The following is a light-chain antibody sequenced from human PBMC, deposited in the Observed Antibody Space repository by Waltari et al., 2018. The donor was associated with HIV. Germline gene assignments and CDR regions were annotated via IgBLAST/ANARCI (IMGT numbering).Light chain of an antibody. CDR2: EVS. CDR1: SSDVGGYHY. CDR3: SSYAGSNNLGV. Sequence: QSALTQPPSASGSPGPSVTIPCPGTSSDVGGYHYVSWYQQHPGKAPKLMIYEVSKRPSGVPDRFSGSKSGNTASLTVSGLQAEDEADYYCSSYAGSNNLGVFGGGTKLTVL. J-gene: IGLJ3*02. V-gene: IGLV2-8*01.